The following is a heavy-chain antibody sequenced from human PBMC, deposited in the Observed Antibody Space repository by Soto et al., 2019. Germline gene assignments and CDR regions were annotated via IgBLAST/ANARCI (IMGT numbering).Heavy chain of an antibody. J-gene: IGHJ4*02. D-gene: IGHD6-13*01. CDR2: IWYDGSNK. CDR1: GFTFSNYG. V-gene: IGHV3-33*01. CDR3: AREQVGGSWYKDGEIDY. Sequence: QVQLVESGGGVVQPGRSLRLSCAASGFTFSNYGMHWVRQAPGKGLEGVAVIWYDGSNKRYADSVRGRFIISRDTSKKTLSMPMISRRTEGTGVYCVAREQVGGSWYKDGEIDYWGQGTLGTVSS.